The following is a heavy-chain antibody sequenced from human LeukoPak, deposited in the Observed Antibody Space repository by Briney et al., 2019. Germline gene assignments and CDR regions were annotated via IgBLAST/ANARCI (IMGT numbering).Heavy chain of an antibody. CDR3: GKDPNGDYVGAFDFQR. D-gene: IGHD4-17*01. CDR1: GFTFRNYA. J-gene: IGHJ1*01. Sequence: GGSLRLSCAASGFTFRNYAVVWVRQAPGKWLEWVSAITGSGSTTYYADSVRGRFTMYRDNSKNTLYLQMNSLRGEDTAVYYCGKDPNGDYVGAFDFQRWGQGTLVTVSS. V-gene: IGHV3-23*01. CDR2: ITGSGSTT.